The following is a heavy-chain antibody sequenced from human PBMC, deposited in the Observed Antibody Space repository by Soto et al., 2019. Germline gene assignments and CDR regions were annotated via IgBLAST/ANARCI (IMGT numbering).Heavy chain of an antibody. CDR3: CARGYRQSGYSSSWVFDY. CDR2: IFYSGST. V-gene: IGHV4-31*03. CDR1: GGSINSGGYY. D-gene: IGHD6-13*01. Sequence: QXQLQESGPGLVKPSQTLSLICTVSGGSINSGGYYXNWIRQHPGKGLEWIGYIFYSGSTYYNPFLRSRVTXXXXXXXXXXXXXXXXXXXXXXAVYFCARGYRQSGYSSSWVFDYWGQGTLVNVSS. J-gene: IGHJ4*02.